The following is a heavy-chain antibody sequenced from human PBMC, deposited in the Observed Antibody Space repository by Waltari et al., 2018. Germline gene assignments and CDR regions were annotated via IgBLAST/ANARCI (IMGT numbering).Heavy chain of an antibody. V-gene: IGHV1-2*04. CDR2: INPNRGGT. J-gene: IGHJ4*02. CDR3: ARVSSSSWYSFDY. D-gene: IGHD6-13*01. CDR1: GYTFTGYY. Sequence: QVQLVQSGAEVKKPGASVNVSCKASGYTFTGYYMHWVRQAPGQGLEWMGWINPNRGGTKYAQKIQGWVTMTRDTSIRTAYMDLSRLRSDDTAVYYCARVSSSSWYSFDYWGQGTLVTVSS.